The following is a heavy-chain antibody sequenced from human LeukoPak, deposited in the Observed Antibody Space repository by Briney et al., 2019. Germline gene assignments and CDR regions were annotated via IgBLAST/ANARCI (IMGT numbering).Heavy chain of an antibody. Sequence: GGSLRLSCAASGFTFSSYAMSWVRQAPGKGLEWVSAISGSGGSTYYADSVKGRFTISRDNSKNTLYLQMNSLRAEDTAVYYCAKDVAPYCSGGSCPVDYWGQGTLVTVSS. CDR3: AKDVAPYCSGGSCPVDY. V-gene: IGHV3-23*01. D-gene: IGHD2-15*01. J-gene: IGHJ4*02. CDR1: GFTFSSYA. CDR2: ISGSGGST.